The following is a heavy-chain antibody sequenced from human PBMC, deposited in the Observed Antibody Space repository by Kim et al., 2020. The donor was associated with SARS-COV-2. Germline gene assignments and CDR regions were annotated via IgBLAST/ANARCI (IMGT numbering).Heavy chain of an antibody. CDR3: AREYGGQLDY. CDR1: GGSISSSNW. Sequence: SETLSLTCAVSGGSISSSNWWTWVRQPPGKVLEWIGEIYRSGSTNYNPSLKSRVTISVDKSKNEFSLKLTSVTAADTAVYYCAREYGGQLDYWGQGTLVIVSS. V-gene: IGHV4-4*02. J-gene: IGHJ4*02. CDR2: IYRSGST. D-gene: IGHD1-26*01.